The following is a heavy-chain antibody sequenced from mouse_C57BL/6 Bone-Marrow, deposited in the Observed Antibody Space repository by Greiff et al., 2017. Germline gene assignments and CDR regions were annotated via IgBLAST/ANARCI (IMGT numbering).Heavy chain of an antibody. CDR2: ISSGGSYT. V-gene: IGHV5-6*01. Sequence: EVHLVESGGDLVKPGESLKLSCAASGFTFSSYGMSWVRQTPDKRLEWVATISSGGSYTYYPDSVKGRFTISRDNAKNTLYLQMSSLKSEDTAMYYCARQSELGRGGFDYWGQGTTLTVSS. CDR1: GFTFSSYG. CDR3: ARQSELGRGGFDY. J-gene: IGHJ2*01. D-gene: IGHD4-1*01.